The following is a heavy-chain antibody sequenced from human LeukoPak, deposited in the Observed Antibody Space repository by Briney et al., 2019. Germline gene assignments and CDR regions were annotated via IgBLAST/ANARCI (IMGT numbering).Heavy chain of an antibody. Sequence: GGSLRLSCAASGFTFSSYGMSWVRQAPGKGLEWVSAISGSGGSTYYAVKGRFTISRDNSKNTLYLQMNSLRAEDTAVYYCAKDYGSGSYALGGWGQGTLVTVSS. J-gene: IGHJ4*02. CDR2: ISGSGGST. CDR1: GFTFSSYG. V-gene: IGHV3-23*01. CDR3: AKDYGSGSYALGG. D-gene: IGHD3-10*01.